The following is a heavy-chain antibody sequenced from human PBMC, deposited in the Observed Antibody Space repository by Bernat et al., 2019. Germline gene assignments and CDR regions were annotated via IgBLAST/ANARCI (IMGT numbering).Heavy chain of an antibody. CDR1: GYTFTAYS. V-gene: IGHV1-2*06. CDR2: INPNGGGT. D-gene: IGHD1-1*01. CDR3: ARGGYWNDFDS. J-gene: IGHJ4*02. Sequence: QVQVVQSGAEVTKPGASVKVSCKASGYTFTAYSVHWVRQAPGHGLEWMGRINPNGGGTNYAKKVQGRVPVTWDTSIKTAYLELSRLRSDDTAVYSCARGGYWNDFDSWGQGTLVTVSS.